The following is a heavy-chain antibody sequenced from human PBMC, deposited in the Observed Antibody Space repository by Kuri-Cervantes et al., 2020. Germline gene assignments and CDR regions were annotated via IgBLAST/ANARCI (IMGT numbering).Heavy chain of an antibody. CDR3: ARRYYGSGSYWEFDY. J-gene: IGHJ4*02. Sequence: ASVKVSCKASGYTFTSYAMHWVRQAPGQRLEWMGWSNAGNGNTKYSQEFQGRVTMTTDTSTSTAYMELRSLRSDDTAVYYCARRYYGSGSYWEFDYWGQGTLVTVSS. D-gene: IGHD3-10*01. CDR2: SNAGNGNT. V-gene: IGHV1-3*02. CDR1: GYTFTSYA.